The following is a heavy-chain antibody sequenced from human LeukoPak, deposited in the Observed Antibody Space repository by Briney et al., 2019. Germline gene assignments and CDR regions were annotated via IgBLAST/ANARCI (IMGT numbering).Heavy chain of an antibody. V-gene: IGHV4-39*01. Sequence: SETLSLTCTVSGGSISSSSYYWGWIRQPPGKGLGWIGSIYYSGSTYYNPSLKSRVTISVDTSKNQFSLKLSSVTAADTAVYYCARLSSGWPNFDYWGQGTLVTASS. CDR1: GGSISSSSYY. D-gene: IGHD6-19*01. J-gene: IGHJ4*02. CDR2: IYYSGST. CDR3: ARLSSGWPNFDY.